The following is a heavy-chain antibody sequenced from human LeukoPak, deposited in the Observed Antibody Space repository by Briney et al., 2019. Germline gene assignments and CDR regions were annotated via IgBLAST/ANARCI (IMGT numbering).Heavy chain of an antibody. D-gene: IGHD3-10*01. V-gene: IGHV5-51*01. Sequence: HGESLKISCKGSGYSFTSYWIGWVRQMPGKGLEWMGIIYPGDSDTRYSPSLQGQVTISADKSISTAYLQWSSLKASDTAMYYCARRYYYGSGSEAFDIWGQGTMVTVSS. CDR1: GYSFTSYW. CDR3: ARRYYYGSGSEAFDI. CDR2: IYPGDSDT. J-gene: IGHJ3*02.